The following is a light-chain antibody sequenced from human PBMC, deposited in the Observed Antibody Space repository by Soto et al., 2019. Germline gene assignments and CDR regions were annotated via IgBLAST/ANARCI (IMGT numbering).Light chain of an antibody. V-gene: IGLV2-14*01. CDR3: SSYTSSRSYV. J-gene: IGLJ1*01. Sequence: QSGLTQPASVSGSPGQSITISCTGTGSDVGYYNYVSWYQQHPGKAPKLMIYEVSNRPSGVSNRFSGSKSVNTASLTISGLQAEDEADYYCSSYTSSRSYVFGTGTKVTVL. CDR1: GSDVGYYNY. CDR2: EVS.